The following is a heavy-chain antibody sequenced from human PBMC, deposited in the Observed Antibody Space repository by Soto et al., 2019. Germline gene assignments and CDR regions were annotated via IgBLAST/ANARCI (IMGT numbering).Heavy chain of an antibody. CDR3: ARVELDLGYYDNSGYYFDAFDI. V-gene: IGHV1-18*01. Sequence: QVQLVQSGAEVKKPGASVKVSCKASGYTFTSYGISWVRQAPGQGLEWMGGISVYNGNTNYAQKHQGRVTMTADTSTSTAYMELRSLRSDDTAVYYCARVELDLGYYDNSGYYFDAFDIWCQGTMVTVS. D-gene: IGHD3-22*01. CDR1: GYTFTSYG. J-gene: IGHJ3*02. CDR2: ISVYNGNT.